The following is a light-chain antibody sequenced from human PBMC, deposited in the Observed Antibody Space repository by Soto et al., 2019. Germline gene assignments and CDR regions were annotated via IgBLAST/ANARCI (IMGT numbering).Light chain of an antibody. CDR3: QQYNDWPQT. Sequence: EVVMTQSPATLSVSPGERATLSCRASQSVSTNLAWYQQKPGQAPRLLIYAASTRATGIPARFSGSGSGTEFTLTISSLQSEDFAVSYCQQYNDWPQTFGGGTKVDIK. CDR1: QSVSTN. V-gene: IGKV3-15*01. J-gene: IGKJ4*01. CDR2: AAS.